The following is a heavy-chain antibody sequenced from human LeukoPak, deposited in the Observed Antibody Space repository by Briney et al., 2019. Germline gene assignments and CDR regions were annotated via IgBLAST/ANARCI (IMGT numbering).Heavy chain of an antibody. D-gene: IGHD4-11*01. CDR1: GGAFSSYA. CDR2: IIPIFGTA. V-gene: IGHV1-69*05. CDR3: ARVRYGNYAWFDP. Sequence: GASVKVSCKASGGAFSSYAISWVRQAPGQGLEWMGGIIPIFGTANYAQKFQGRVTITTDESTSTAYMELSSLRSEDTAVYYCARVRYGNYAWFDPWGQGTLVTVSS. J-gene: IGHJ5*02.